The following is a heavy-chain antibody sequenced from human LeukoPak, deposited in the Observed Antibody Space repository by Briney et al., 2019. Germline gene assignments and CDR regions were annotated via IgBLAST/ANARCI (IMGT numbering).Heavy chain of an antibody. Sequence: GGSLRLSCAASGFTFSSFGMHWVRQAPGKGLEWVAFIRYDGSNKYYADSVKGRFTISRDNSKSTLYLQMNSLRAEDTAVYYCAKERIWFGVGDYWGQGTLVTVSS. CDR1: GFTFSSFG. CDR2: IRYDGSNK. J-gene: IGHJ4*02. D-gene: IGHD3-10*01. CDR3: AKERIWFGVGDY. V-gene: IGHV3-30*02.